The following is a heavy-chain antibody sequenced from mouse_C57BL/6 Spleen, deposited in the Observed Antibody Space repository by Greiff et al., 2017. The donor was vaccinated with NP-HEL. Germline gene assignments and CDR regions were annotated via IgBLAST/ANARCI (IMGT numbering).Heavy chain of an antibody. Sequence: EVKLVESGGGLVKPGGSLKLSCAASRFTFSSYAMSWVRQTPEKRLEWVATISDGGSYTYYPDNVKGRFTISRDNAKNNLYLQMSHLKSEDTAMYYCARAPYDGYFDYWGQGTTLTVSS. CDR3: ARAPYDGYFDY. V-gene: IGHV5-4*03. CDR2: ISDGGSYT. CDR1: RFTFSSYA. J-gene: IGHJ2*01. D-gene: IGHD2-3*01.